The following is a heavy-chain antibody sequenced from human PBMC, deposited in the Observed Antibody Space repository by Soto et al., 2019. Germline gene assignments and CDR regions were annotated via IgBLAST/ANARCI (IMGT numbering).Heavy chain of an antibody. CDR1: GVSISSNYY. D-gene: IGHD6-19*01. CDR3: VRSVGWYAIDY. Sequence: QVLLQESGPGLVQPSGTLSLSCAVSGVSISSNYYWGWVRQSPGKGLEWLGDISHIGSVNYSPSLMRRVTISMDRSENQCSLKLNSVTAADTAVYYGVRSVGWYAIDYWGQGTLVIVSS. J-gene: IGHJ4*02. CDR2: ISHIGSV. V-gene: IGHV4-4*02.